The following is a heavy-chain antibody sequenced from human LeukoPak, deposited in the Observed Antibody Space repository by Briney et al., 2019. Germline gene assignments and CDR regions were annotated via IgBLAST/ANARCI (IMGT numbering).Heavy chain of an antibody. Sequence: SQTLSLTCTVSGGSISSGDYYWTWIRQPPGKGLKWIGYIYYSGSTYYNPSLMSRVTISVDTSKNQFSLKLSSVTAADTAVYYCARDRSIFGWNAFDIWGQGTMVTVSS. CDR3: ARDRSIFGWNAFDI. D-gene: IGHD2-21*01. V-gene: IGHV4-30-4*08. J-gene: IGHJ3*02. CDR2: IYYSGST. CDR1: GGSISSGDYY.